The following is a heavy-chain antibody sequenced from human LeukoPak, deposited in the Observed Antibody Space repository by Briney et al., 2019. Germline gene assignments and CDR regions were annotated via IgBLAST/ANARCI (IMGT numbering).Heavy chain of an antibody. CDR2: IDPNSGGT. J-gene: IGHJ4*02. V-gene: IGHV1-2*06. Sequence: ASVKVSCKASGYTFTGYYMHWVRQAPGQGLEWMGRIDPNSGGTNYAQKFQGRGTMTRERDNSTAYMELSRLRDDDTAVYYCARRYSSGGSCYSIDYWGQGTLVTVSS. D-gene: IGHD2-15*01. CDR3: ARRYSSGGSCYSIDY. CDR1: GYTFTGYY.